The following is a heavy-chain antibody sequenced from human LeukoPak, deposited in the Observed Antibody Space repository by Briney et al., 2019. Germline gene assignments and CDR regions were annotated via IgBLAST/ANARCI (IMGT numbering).Heavy chain of an antibody. Sequence: PGGSLRLSCAASGFTFSSYWMTWVRQAPGKGLEWVANIKEDGTEKHYVDSVKGRFTISRDNAKNSLYLQMNSLRAEDTAVYYCARVPRSGRWFDPWGQGTLVTVSS. CDR2: IKEDGTEK. CDR3: ARVPRSGRWFDP. J-gene: IGHJ5*02. CDR1: GFTFSSYW. V-gene: IGHV3-7*01. D-gene: IGHD3-10*01.